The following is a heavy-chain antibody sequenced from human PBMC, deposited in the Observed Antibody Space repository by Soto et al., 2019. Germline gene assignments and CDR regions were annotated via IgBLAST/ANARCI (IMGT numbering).Heavy chain of an antibody. Sequence: PGGSLRLSCAASGFTFSSYGMHWVRQAPGKGLEWVAVISYDGSNKYYADSVKGRFTISRDNSKNTLYLQMNSLRAEDTAVYYCAKDYVPGRPYGSGSYSTIQASQNKKYYYYYGMDVWGQGTTVTVSS. D-gene: IGHD3-10*01. V-gene: IGHV3-30*18. CDR1: GFTFSSYG. J-gene: IGHJ6*02. CDR3: AKDYVPGRPYGSGSYSTIQASQNKKYYYYYGMDV. CDR2: ISYDGSNK.